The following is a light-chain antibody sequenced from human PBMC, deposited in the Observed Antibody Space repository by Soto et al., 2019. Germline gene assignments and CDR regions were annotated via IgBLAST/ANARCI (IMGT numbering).Light chain of an antibody. CDR1: QSVSSSY. Sequence: EIVLTQSPGTLSLSPGERATLSCRASQSVSSSYLAWYQQKPGQAPRILIYGASSRATGIPDRFSGSGSGTDFTLTISRLEPEDLAVYYCQQYGSSPLTFGGGNKVDIK. CDR3: QQYGSSPLT. CDR2: GAS. V-gene: IGKV3-20*01. J-gene: IGKJ4*01.